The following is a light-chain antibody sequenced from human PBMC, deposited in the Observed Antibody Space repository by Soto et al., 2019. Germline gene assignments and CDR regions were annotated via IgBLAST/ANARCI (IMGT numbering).Light chain of an antibody. J-gene: IGLJ1*01. CDR1: SSDVGGYNY. Sequence: QSVLTQPASVSGSPVQSITISCTGTSSDVGGYNYVSWYQQHPGKAPKLMIFEVSNRPSGVSNRFSGSKSGNTASLTISGLQAEDEAYYYVSSYPRNSPLYVFGTGTKVTVL. CDR2: EVS. CDR3: SSYPRNSPLYV. V-gene: IGLV2-14*01.